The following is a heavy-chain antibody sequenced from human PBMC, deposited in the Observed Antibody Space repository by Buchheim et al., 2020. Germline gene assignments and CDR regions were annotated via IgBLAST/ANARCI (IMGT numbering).Heavy chain of an antibody. CDR3: AKDRGDSTGHFDY. Sequence: EVQLLESGGDLVQPGGSLRLSCAASGFNFRSYAMRWVRQAPGKGPEWVSGISGDGTSTNYADSVKGRFTISRGNSKNILYLQMESLRAEDTAVYYCAKDRGDSTGHFDYWGQGTL. CDR1: GFNFRSYA. D-gene: IGHD2-8*02. V-gene: IGHV3-23*01. CDR2: ISGDGTST. J-gene: IGHJ4*02.